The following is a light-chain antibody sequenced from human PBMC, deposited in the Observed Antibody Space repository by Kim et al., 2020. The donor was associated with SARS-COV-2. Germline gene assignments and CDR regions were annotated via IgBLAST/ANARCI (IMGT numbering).Light chain of an antibody. J-gene: IGLJ1*01. CDR2: QDT. V-gene: IGLV3-1*01. Sequence: VSPGQTASITCSGDKVGDKYAHWYQQKPGQSPVLVIYQDTKRPSGIPERFSGSNSGNTATLTISGTQAMDEADYYCQAWDSDTGVFGAGTKVTVL. CDR3: QAWDSDTGV. CDR1: KVGDKY.